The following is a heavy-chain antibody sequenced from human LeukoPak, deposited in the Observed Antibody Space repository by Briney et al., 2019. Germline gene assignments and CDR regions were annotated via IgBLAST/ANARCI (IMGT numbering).Heavy chain of an antibody. J-gene: IGHJ4*02. CDR1: GYTFTGYY. V-gene: IGHV1-2*06. CDR3: AKYDYVWGSYDY. D-gene: IGHD3-16*01. Sequence: ASVKVSCKASGYTFTGYYMHWVRQAPGQGLEWMGRNNPNSGGTNYAQKFQGRVTMTRDTSISTAYMELSRLRSDDTAVYYCAKYDYVWGSYDYWGQGTLVTVSS. CDR2: NNPNSGGT.